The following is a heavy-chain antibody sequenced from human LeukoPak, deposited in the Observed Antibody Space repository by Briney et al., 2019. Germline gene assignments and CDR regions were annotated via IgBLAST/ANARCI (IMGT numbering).Heavy chain of an antibody. CDR3: AKDRGYCSGGSCYWGFYFDY. CDR1: GFTFSRYA. CDR2: ISYDGSNK. V-gene: IGHV3-30*04. Sequence: GGSLRLSCSASGFTFSRYAMRWVRQAPGKGLEWVAVISYDGSNKYYPDSVKGRFTISRDNSKNTLYLQMSSLRAEDTAVYYCAKDRGYCSGGSCYWGFYFDYWGQGTLVTVSS. D-gene: IGHD2-15*01. J-gene: IGHJ4*02.